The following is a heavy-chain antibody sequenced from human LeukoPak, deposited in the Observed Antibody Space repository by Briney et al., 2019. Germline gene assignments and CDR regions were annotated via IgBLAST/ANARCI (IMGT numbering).Heavy chain of an antibody. CDR1: GFTVSSDY. CDR3: AKDTSARRRAKDY. D-gene: IGHD6-6*01. J-gene: IGHJ4*02. V-gene: IGHV3-53*01. CDR2: TYSGGTT. Sequence: GGSLRLSCAASGFTVSSDYMTWVRQAPGKGLEWVSVTYSGGTTYYADSVEGRFTISRDNSKNTLYLQMNSLRAEDTAVYYCAKDTSARRRAKDYWGQGTLVTVSS.